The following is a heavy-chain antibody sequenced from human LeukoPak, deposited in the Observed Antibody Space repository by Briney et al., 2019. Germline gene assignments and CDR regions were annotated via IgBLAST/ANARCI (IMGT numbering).Heavy chain of an antibody. J-gene: IGHJ5*02. D-gene: IGHD1-26*01. CDR2: IYYSGST. CDR3: ARDLSGSYLTGFDP. CDR1: GGSISSGSYY. Sequence: SETLSLTCTVSGGSISSGSYYWGWIRQPPGKGLEWIGSIYYSGSTYYNPSLKSRVTISVDTSKNQFSLKLSSVTAADTAVYYCARDLSGSYLTGFDPWGQGTLVTVSS. V-gene: IGHV4-39*07.